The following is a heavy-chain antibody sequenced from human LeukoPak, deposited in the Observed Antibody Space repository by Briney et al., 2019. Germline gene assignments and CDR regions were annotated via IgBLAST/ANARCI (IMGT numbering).Heavy chain of an antibody. D-gene: IGHD3-22*01. V-gene: IGHV5-51*01. CDR2: IYPGDSDT. CDR3: ARGEYYYDSSGYWQFDY. CDR1: GYSFTSYW. J-gene: IGHJ4*02. Sequence: GESLKISCKGSGYSFTSYWISWVRQMPGKGLEWMGIIYPGDSDTRYSPSFQGQVTISADKSISTAYLQWSSLKASDTAMYYCARGEYYYDSSGYWQFDYWGQGTLVTVSS.